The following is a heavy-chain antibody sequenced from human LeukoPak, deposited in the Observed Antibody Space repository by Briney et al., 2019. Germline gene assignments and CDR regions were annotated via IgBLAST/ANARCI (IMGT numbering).Heavy chain of an antibody. CDR3: ARVDCSSTSCYSYFDY. CDR2: IYTSGST. CDR1: GGSISSYY. D-gene: IGHD2-2*02. Sequence: TPSGTLSLTCTVSGGSISSYYWSWIRQPAGKGLEWIGRIYTSGSTNYNPSLKSRVTMSVDTSKNQFSLKLSSVTAADTAVYYCARVDCSSTSCYSYFDYWGQGTLVTVSS. V-gene: IGHV4-4*07. J-gene: IGHJ4*02.